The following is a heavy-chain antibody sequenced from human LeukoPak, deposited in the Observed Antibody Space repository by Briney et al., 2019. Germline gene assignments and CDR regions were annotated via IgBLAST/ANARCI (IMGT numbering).Heavy chain of an antibody. CDR2: IGQDGSVQ. V-gene: IGHV3-7*01. CDR3: ATHDVLTGYPYFEL. D-gene: IGHD3-9*01. CDR1: GFIFRSYW. J-gene: IGHJ4*02. Sequence: GGSLRLSCVASGFIFRSYWMRWVRQAPGKGLEWVANIGQDGSVQYYVDSVKGRFTISRDNAKNSLYLQMNNLSAEDTAVYYCATHDVLTGYPYFELWGQGTLVAVSS.